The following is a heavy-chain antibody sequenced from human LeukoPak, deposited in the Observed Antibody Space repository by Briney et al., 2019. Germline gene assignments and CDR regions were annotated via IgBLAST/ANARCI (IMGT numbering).Heavy chain of an antibody. CDR2: ISSSNSYI. CDR1: GFTFSSYS. CDR3: ARDHDSGSYYGY. D-gene: IGHD1-26*01. V-gene: IGHV3-21*01. J-gene: IGHJ4*02. Sequence: GGSLRLSCAASGFTFSSYSMNWVRQAPGKGLEWVSSISSSNSYIYYADSVKGRFTISRDNAKNSLYLQMNSLRAEDTAVYYCARDHDSGSYYGYWGQGTLVTVSS.